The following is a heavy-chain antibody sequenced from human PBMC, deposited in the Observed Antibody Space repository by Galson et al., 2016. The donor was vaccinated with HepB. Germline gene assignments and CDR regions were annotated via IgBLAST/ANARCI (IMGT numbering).Heavy chain of an antibody. CDR2: DSMDGRRK. Sequence: SLRLSCAASGFTLSGYGMHWVRQAPGKGLEWVAADSMDGRRKFYADSVKGRFTISRDNSDNMLFLQMSSLTEDDTAVYYCARRHEYCPPVGCSVDYWGQGTLVSVSS. CDR1: GFTLSGYG. CDR3: ARRHEYCPPVGCSVDY. J-gene: IGHJ4*02. V-gene: IGHV3-30*03. D-gene: IGHD2/OR15-2a*01.